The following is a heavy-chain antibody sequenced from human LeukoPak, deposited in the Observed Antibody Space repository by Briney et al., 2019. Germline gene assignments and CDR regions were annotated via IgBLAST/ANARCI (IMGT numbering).Heavy chain of an antibody. CDR1: GFTFSSYG. J-gene: IGHJ4*02. Sequence: GGSLRLSCAASGFTFSSYGMHWVRQAPGKGLEWVAVISYDGSNKYYADSVKGRFTISRDNSKNTLYLQMNSLRAEDTAVYYCAKDGPQVALPDYWGQGTLVTVSS. CDR2: ISYDGSNK. CDR3: AKDGPQVALPDY. V-gene: IGHV3-30*18. D-gene: IGHD2-15*01.